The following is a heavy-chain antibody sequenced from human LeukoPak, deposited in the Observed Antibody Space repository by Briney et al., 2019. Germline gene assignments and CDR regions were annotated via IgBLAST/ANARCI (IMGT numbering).Heavy chain of an antibody. CDR1: GFTFSSYA. CDR2: INWNGGST. D-gene: IGHD3-9*01. CDR3: ARENVLRYFDWFRYYYYMDV. Sequence: PGGSLRLSCAASGFTFSSYAMSWVRQAPGKGLEWVSGINWNGGSTGYADSVKGRFTISRDNAKNSLYLQMNSLRAEDTALYYCARENVLRYFDWFRYYYYMDVWGKGTTVTVSS. J-gene: IGHJ6*03. V-gene: IGHV3-20*04.